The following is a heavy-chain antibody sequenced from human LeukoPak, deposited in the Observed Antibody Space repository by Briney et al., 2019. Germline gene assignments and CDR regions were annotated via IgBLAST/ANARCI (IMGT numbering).Heavy chain of an antibody. J-gene: IGHJ4*02. D-gene: IGHD3-10*01. Sequence: SETLSLTRAVYGGSFSGYYWSWIRQPPGKGLEWIGEINHSGSTNYNPSLKSRVTISVDTSKNQFSLKLSSVTAADTAVYYCARGRLVRGATYDYWGQGTLVTVSS. CDR2: INHSGST. V-gene: IGHV4-34*01. CDR1: GGSFSGYY. CDR3: ARGRLVRGATYDY.